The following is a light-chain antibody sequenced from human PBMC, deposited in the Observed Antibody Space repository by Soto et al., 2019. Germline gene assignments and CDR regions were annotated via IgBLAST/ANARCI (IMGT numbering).Light chain of an antibody. CDR2: GAS. CDR1: QSVSSSY. Sequence: EIVLTQSPATLSVSPGERATLSCRASQSVSSSYLAWYQQKPGQAPRLLIYGASSRATGIPDRFSGSGSGTDFTLTISRLEPEDFAVFYCQQRSVWPWTFGQGTKVEI. CDR3: QQRSVWPWT. J-gene: IGKJ1*01. V-gene: IGKV3D-20*02.